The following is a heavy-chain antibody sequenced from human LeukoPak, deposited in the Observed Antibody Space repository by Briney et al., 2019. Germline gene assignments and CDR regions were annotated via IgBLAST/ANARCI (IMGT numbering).Heavy chain of an antibody. J-gene: IGHJ4*02. Sequence: SETLSLTCTVSGGSISSTSYYWGWIRQPPGKGLEWIGNIYYSGSTYYNPSLKSRVTISVDTSKNQFSLKLSSVTAADTAVYYCARDNVKESLNWGQGTLVTVSS. CDR1: GGSISSTSYY. CDR2: IYYSGST. D-gene: IGHD1-26*01. CDR3: ARDNVKESLN. V-gene: IGHV4-39*07.